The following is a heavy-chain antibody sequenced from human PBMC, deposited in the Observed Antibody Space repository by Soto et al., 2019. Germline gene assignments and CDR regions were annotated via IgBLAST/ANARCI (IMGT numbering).Heavy chain of an antibody. J-gene: IGHJ3*02. CDR2: VYHSGST. CDR1: GGSISRGGYS. Sequence: QLKLQESGSGLVKPSQTLSLTCAVSGGSISRGGYSWSWIRQPPGKGLELIGYVYHSGSTYYNPSPKSRVTITVDRSKNQSSLQLSSVTAAETAVYYCARDPAIWGKGTMVPVSS. V-gene: IGHV4-30-2*01. CDR3: ARDPAI.